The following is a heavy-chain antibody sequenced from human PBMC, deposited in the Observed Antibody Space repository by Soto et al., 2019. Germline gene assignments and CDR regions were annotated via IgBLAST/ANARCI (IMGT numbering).Heavy chain of an antibody. V-gene: IGHV3-30*18. J-gene: IGHJ4*02. Sequence: QVQLVESGGGVVQPGRSLRLSCAASGFTFSSYGMHWVRQAPGKGLEWVAVISYDESNKYYADSVKGRFTISRDNSKNTLYLQMNSLRAEDTAVYYCAKDYYDSSGYIHWGQGTLVTVSS. D-gene: IGHD3-22*01. CDR1: GFTFSSYG. CDR2: ISYDESNK. CDR3: AKDYYDSSGYIH.